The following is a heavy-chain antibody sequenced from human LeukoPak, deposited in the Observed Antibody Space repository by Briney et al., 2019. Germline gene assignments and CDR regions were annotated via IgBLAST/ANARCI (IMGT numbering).Heavy chain of an antibody. Sequence: AGGSLRLSCAASGFTFSTYAMSWVRQAPGKGLEWIGEINHSGSTKFNPSLKSRVTILVDMSKSQFSLELRSVTAADTAVYYCARGPASGSDFAWFDPWGQGTLVTVSS. V-gene: IGHV4-34*01. CDR1: GFTFSTYA. J-gene: IGHJ5*02. CDR2: INHSGST. D-gene: IGHD3-10*01. CDR3: ARGPASGSDFAWFDP.